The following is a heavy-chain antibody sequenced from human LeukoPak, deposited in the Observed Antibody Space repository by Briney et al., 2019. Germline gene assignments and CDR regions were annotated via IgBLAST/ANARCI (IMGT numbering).Heavy chain of an antibody. V-gene: IGHV3-23*01. D-gene: IGHD2-15*01. CDR1: GLTFSGSA. CDR3: AKVLVLVSANRYYFDY. Sequence: PGGSLRLSCAASGLTFSGSAMSWVRKAPGKGLEWVSFISGSGNSTYYADSVKGRFTISRDNSKNTLYLQMNSLRAEDTAVYYCAKVLVLVSANRYYFDYWGQGTLVTVSS. CDR2: ISGSGNST. J-gene: IGHJ4*02.